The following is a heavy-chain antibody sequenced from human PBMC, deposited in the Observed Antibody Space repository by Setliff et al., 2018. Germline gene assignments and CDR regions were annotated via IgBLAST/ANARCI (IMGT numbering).Heavy chain of an antibody. CDR2: INPGGLTS. V-gene: IGHV1-46*01. CDR1: GYSFTSHY. D-gene: IGHD1-26*01. J-gene: IGHJ4*02. CDR3: ARAGDAASGRKGVFEY. Sequence: ASVKVSCKTSGYSFTSHYMHWVRQAPGQGLEWMGIINPGGLTSSSTQKFEGRVTMTRDTSTSTVYMELNSLTSDDTAVYYCARAGDAASGRKGVFEYWGQGTRVTVSS.